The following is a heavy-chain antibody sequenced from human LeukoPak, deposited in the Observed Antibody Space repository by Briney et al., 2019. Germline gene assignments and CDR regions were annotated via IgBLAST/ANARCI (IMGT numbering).Heavy chain of an antibody. V-gene: IGHV1-18*01. J-gene: IGHJ4*02. Sequence: VASVKVSCKASGYTFTNYGISWVRQAPGQGLEWMGWISGSSENTDSAQKFQGRVTMTTDTSTSTACMELRNLRSDDTATYYCARVGRTKVATMAYWGQGTLVTVSS. CDR2: ISGSSENT. CDR3: ARVGRTKVATMAY. CDR1: GYTFTNYG. D-gene: IGHD5-12*01.